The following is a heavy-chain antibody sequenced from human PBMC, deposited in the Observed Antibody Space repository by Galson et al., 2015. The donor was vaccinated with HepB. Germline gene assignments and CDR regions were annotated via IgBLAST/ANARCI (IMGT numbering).Heavy chain of an antibody. CDR2: IYSGGSG. J-gene: IGHJ6*02. V-gene: IGHV3-66*01. Sequence: SLRLSCAASGFTVSSNYMSWVRQAPGKGLEWVSVIYSGGSGCYADSVKGRFTISRDNSKNTLYLQMNSLRAEDTAVYYCAKDYYYYDMGMDVWGQGTTVTVSS. CDR3: AKDYYYYDMGMDV. CDR1: GFTVSSNY.